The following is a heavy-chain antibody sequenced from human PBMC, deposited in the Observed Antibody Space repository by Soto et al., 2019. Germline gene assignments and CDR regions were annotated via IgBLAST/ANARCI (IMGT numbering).Heavy chain of an antibody. CDR2: ISAYNGNT. D-gene: IGHD3-10*01. V-gene: IGHV1-18*01. J-gene: IGHJ4*02. Sequence: QVQLVQSGAEVKKPGASVKVSCKASGYTFTSYGISWVRQAPGQGLEWMGWISAYNGNTNYAQKLQGRVTMTTDTSTSTAYMELRSLRSDDTAVYYCASSDSITMVRGVFAYWGQGTLVTVSS. CDR3: ASSDSITMVRGVFAY. CDR1: GYTFTSYG.